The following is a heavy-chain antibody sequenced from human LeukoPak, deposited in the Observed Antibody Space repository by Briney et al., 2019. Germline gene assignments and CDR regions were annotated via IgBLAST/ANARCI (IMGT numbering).Heavy chain of an antibody. D-gene: IGHD2-21*02. CDR3: AGAYCGGDCYSGRTFDI. CDR2: ISYDGSNK. CDR1: GFTFSSYG. V-gene: IGHV3-30*03. J-gene: IGHJ3*02. Sequence: PGGSLRLSCAASGFTFSSYGMHWVRQAPGKGLEWVAVISYDGSNKYYADSVKGRFTISRDNSKNTLYLQMNSLRAEDTAVYYCAGAYCGGDCYSGRTFDIWGQGTMVTVSS.